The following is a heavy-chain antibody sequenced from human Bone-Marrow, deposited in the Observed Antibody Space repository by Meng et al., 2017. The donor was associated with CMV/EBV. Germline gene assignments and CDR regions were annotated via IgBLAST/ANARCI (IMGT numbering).Heavy chain of an antibody. CDR1: GGSFSGYY. D-gene: IGHD1-26*01. V-gene: IGHV4-34*01. Sequence: YGGSFSGYYWSWIRQPPGKGLEWIGEINHSGSTNYNPSLKSRVTISVDTSKNQFSLKLSSVTAADTAVYYCARGGELVGATTGDFDYWGQGTLVTVSS. CDR2: INHSGST. J-gene: IGHJ4*02. CDR3: ARGGELVGATTGDFDY.